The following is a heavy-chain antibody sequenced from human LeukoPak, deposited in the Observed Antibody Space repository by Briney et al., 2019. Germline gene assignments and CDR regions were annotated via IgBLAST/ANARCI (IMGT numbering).Heavy chain of an antibody. V-gene: IGHV3-21*01. CDR2: ISSSSGYL. J-gene: IGHJ4*02. CDR3: ARGSEWEPLYYFDY. Sequence: GSLRLSCTASGFTFSIYNMNWVRQAPGKGLEWVALISSSSGYLNYTDSVKGRFTISRDNAKNSLYLQMNSLRAEDTAVYYCARGSEWEPLYYFDYWGQGNLVTVSS. D-gene: IGHD1-26*01. CDR1: GFTFSIYN.